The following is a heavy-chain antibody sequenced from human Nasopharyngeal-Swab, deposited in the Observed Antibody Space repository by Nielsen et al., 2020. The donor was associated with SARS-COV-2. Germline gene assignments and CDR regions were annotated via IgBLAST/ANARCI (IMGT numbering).Heavy chain of an antibody. CDR2: ISSSSSYI. J-gene: IGHJ6*02. CDR1: GFTFNNYN. V-gene: IGHV3-21*01. D-gene: IGHD3-3*01. Sequence: GGSLRLSCAASGFTFNNYNFNWVRQAPGKGLEWVSSISSSSSYIYYADSVKGRFTISRDNAKNSLYLPMNSLRAEDTAVYYCARDGLDYDFWSAYFMDVWGQGTTVTVSS. CDR3: ARDGLDYDFWSAYFMDV.